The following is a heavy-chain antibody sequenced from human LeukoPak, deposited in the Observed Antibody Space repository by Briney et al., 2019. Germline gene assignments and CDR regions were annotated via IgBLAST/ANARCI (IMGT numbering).Heavy chain of an antibody. CDR2: ISSSGSTI. CDR1: GFTFSSFE. Sequence: GGSLRLSCAASGFTFSSFEMNWVRQAPGKGLEWVSYISSSGSTIHYADSVRGRFTTSRDNAKNSLYLQMNSLRADDTAVYYCGREVPGGATILDYWGQGTLVTVSS. V-gene: IGHV3-48*03. D-gene: IGHD1-26*01. J-gene: IGHJ4*02. CDR3: GREVPGGATILDY.